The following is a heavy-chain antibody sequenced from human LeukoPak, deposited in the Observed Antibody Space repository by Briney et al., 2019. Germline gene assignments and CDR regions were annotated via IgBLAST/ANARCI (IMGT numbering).Heavy chain of an antibody. V-gene: IGHV4-34*01. CDR1: GVSLSGYY. CDR2: VNHSGST. J-gene: IGHJ5*02. CDR3: ARGSVKLYSYGLAWFDP. D-gene: IGHD5-18*01. Sequence: SDTLSLLHGLCGVSLSGYYWRWLGPPPGKGLEWVGEVNHSGSTNYNPSLKSRVTISVDTSKNQFSLKLSSVTAADTAVYYCARGSVKLYSYGLAWFDPWGQGTLVTVSS.